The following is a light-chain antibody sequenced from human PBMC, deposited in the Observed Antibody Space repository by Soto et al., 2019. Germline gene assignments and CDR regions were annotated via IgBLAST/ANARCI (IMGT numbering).Light chain of an antibody. CDR2: GAS. CDR3: PQYNNWPWT. J-gene: IGKJ1*01. V-gene: IGKV3-15*01. CDR1: QSVSSN. Sequence: EIVMTQSPATLSVSPGERGTLSCRASQSVSSNLAWYQQKPGQAPRLLIYGASTRATGIPARLSGSRSGTEFTLTISSLQSEDFAVYYCPQYNNWPWTFGQGTNVDIK.